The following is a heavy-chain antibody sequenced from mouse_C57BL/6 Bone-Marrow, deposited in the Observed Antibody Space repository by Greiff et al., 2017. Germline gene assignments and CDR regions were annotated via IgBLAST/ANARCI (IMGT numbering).Heavy chain of an antibody. CDR2: ISDGGSYT. J-gene: IGHJ3*01. V-gene: IGHV5-4*03. D-gene: IGHD2-3*01. Sequence: EVKLVESGGGLVKPGGSLKLSCAASGFTFSSYAMSWVRQTPEKRLEWVATISDGGSYTYYPDNVKGRFTISRDNAKNNLYLQMSHLKSEDTAMYYCASLYDGYQVAYWGQGTLVTVSA. CDR3: ASLYDGYQVAY. CDR1: GFTFSSYA.